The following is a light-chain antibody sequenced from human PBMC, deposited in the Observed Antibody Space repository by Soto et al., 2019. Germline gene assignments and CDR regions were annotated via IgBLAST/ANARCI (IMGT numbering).Light chain of an antibody. Sequence: DIQMTQSPSSLSASVGDTVTITCRASQSISVHLNWYQQKPGKVPKLLIYAASYLQSGVPSRFSGSGSETDFALTISSLQPEDFATYCCQQSYITPYTFGQGTKLEIK. V-gene: IGKV1-39*01. CDR1: QSISVH. CDR3: QQSYITPYT. CDR2: AAS. J-gene: IGKJ2*01.